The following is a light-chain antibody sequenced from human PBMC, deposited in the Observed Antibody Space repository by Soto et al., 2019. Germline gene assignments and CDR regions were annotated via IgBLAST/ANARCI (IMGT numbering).Light chain of an antibody. CDR3: QQRGNWPLT. V-gene: IGKV3-11*01. J-gene: IGKJ5*01. CDR1: QSVRSY. CDR2: DAS. Sequence: EIGLTQSPATLSLSPGERATLSCRASQSVRSYLAWYQQKPGQAPRLLIYDASSRAAGIPARFSGSGSGTDSTLTISSLDPEDFAVYYCQQRGNWPLTFGQGTRLEIK.